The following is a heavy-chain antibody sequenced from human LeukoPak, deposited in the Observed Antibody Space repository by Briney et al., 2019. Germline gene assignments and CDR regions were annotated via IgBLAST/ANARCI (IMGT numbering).Heavy chain of an antibody. CDR1: GASINTADYY. D-gene: IGHD4-17*01. J-gene: IGHJ4*01. CDR2: ISYSGTP. Sequence: SETLSLTCNVSGASINTADYYWTWIRQPPGKGLEWIGYISYSGTPYYNPSLNSRVTISLDTSKNQFSLELNSVTAADTAMYYCARDRYGDFEDYWGHGILVTVSS. V-gene: IGHV4-30-4*08. CDR3: ARDRYGDFEDY.